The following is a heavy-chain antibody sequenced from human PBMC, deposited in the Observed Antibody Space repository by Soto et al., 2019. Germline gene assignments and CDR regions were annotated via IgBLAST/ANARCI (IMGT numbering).Heavy chain of an antibody. CDR3: ARDEGRQGPEYFHH. CDR2: INVDGNTK. V-gene: IGHV3-74*01. J-gene: IGHJ1*01. Sequence: EVQLVESGGGLVQPGGSLRLSCAASGFSFSTYWMYWVRQAPGKGLVWVSRINVDGNTKNYADSVKGRFTVSRDNAKNTLYLQMNSLRAEDTAVYYCARDEGRQGPEYFHHWGQGTLVTVSS. CDR1: GFSFSTYW.